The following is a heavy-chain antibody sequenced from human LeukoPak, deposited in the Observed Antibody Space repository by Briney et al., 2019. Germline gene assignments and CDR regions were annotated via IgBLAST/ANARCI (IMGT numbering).Heavy chain of an antibody. CDR3: ARIPIRIGVAGLGAAGLDY. Sequence: GGSLRLSCAASGFTLSNYWMSWVRQAPGKGLEWVANIKQDGSEKYYVGSVKGRFTISRDNTKNSLYLQMNSLRAEDTAVYYCARIPIRIGVAGLGAAGLDYWGQGTLVTVSS. D-gene: IGHD6-13*01. CDR2: IKQDGSEK. J-gene: IGHJ4*02. V-gene: IGHV3-7*03. CDR1: GFTLSNYW.